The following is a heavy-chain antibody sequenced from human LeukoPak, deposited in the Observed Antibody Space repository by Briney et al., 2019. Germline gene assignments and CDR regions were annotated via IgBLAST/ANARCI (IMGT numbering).Heavy chain of an antibody. CDR3: ARESHSVGY. CDR1: GGSFSGYY. V-gene: IGHV4-34*01. D-gene: IGHD6-13*01. Sequence: SETLSLTCAVYGGSFSGYYWSWIRQPPGKGLEWIGEINHSGSTNYNPSLESRVTIPVDTSKNQFSLRLSSVTAADTAVYYCARESHSVGYWGQGTLVTVSS. J-gene: IGHJ4*02. CDR2: INHSGST.